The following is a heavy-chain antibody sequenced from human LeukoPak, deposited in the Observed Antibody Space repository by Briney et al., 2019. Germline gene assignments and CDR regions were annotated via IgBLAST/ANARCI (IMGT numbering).Heavy chain of an antibody. CDR1: GFTFSSYS. J-gene: IGHJ5*02. D-gene: IGHD1-26*01. CDR2: ISDSGGST. V-gene: IGHV3-23*01. Sequence: GGSLRLSCAASGFTFSSYSMNWVRQAPGKGLEWVSAISDSGGSTYYADSVKGRFTISRDNSKNILYLQMNSLRGEDTAVYYCATLKYSESYTVDPWGQGTLVTVSS. CDR3: ATLKYSESYTVDP.